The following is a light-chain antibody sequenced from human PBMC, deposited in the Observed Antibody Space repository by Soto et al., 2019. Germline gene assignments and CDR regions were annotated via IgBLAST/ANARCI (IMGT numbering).Light chain of an antibody. CDR3: QQYGSSPGT. V-gene: IGKV3-20*01. Sequence: EIVLTQSPGTLSLSPGERATLSCRASQSVSSSYLAWYKQKPGQAPWLLMYGTSRRATGIPDRFSGSGSGTDFTLTISRLEPEDFAVYYCQQYGSSPGTFGQGTKLEIK. J-gene: IGKJ2*01. CDR1: QSVSSSY. CDR2: GTS.